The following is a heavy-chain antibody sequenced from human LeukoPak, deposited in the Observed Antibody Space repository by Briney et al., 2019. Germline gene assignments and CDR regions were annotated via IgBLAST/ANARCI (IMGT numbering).Heavy chain of an antibody. CDR1: GPTFRDSA. V-gene: IGHV3-23*01. Sequence: GGSLRLSCAASGPTFRDSAMTWVRHVPGKGLEWVSLISYSGGNAYYADSVKGRFTISRDNSENTLSLQMNSLRVEDTARYYCAKDIQLSTWGLGTMVTVSS. D-gene: IGHD3-16*02. CDR3: AKDIQLST. CDR2: ISYSGGNA. J-gene: IGHJ3*01.